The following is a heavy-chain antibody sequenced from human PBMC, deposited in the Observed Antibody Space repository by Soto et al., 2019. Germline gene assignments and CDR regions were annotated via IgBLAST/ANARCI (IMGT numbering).Heavy chain of an antibody. CDR1: GYTFTSYY. J-gene: IGHJ5*02. CDR2: INPSGGST. D-gene: IGHD3-3*01. V-gene: IGHV1-46*01. CDR3: AREDGGYYSKTSWFDP. Sequence: GASVKVSCKASGYTFTSYYMHWVRQAPGQGLEWMGIINPSGGSTSYAQKFQGRVTMTRDTSTSTVYMELSSLRSEDTAVYYCAREDGGYYSKTSWFDPWGQGTLVTVSS.